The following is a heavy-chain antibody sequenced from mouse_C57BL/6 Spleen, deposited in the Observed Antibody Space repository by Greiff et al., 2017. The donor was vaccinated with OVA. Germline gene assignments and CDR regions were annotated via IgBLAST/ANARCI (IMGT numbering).Heavy chain of an antibody. J-gene: IGHJ3*01. V-gene: IGHV1-69*01. CDR3: ARGGLDYGSSYGFAY. CDR2: IDPFDSYT. CDR1: GYTFTSYW. D-gene: IGHD1-1*01. Sequence: QVQLQQPGAELVMPGASVKLSCKASGYTFTSYWMHWVKQRPGQGLEWIGEIDPFDSYTNYNQKFKGKSTLTVDKSSSTAYMQLSSLTSEDSAVYYCARGGLDYGSSYGFAYWGQGTLVTVSA.